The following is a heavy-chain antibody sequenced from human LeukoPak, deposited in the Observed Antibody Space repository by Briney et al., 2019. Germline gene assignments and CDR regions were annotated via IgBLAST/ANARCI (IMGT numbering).Heavy chain of an antibody. CDR1: GFTFRSYG. Sequence: PGGSLRLSCTGSGFTFRSYGMHWARQAPGKGLEWVAYTRDDASKTWYGGSVKGRFTISRDNSKNTLYLHMNSVRGEDTAMYYCANGDCRGGRCSSGAHWGQGTLVTVSS. J-gene: IGHJ4*02. CDR2: TRDDASKT. D-gene: IGHD2-15*01. CDR3: ANGDCRGGRCSSGAH. V-gene: IGHV3-30*02.